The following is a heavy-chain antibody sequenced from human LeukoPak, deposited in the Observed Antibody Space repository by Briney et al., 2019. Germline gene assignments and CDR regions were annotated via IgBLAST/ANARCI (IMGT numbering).Heavy chain of an antibody. CDR3: ARHAYDFWSGLPSYFDY. CDR1: GGSISSYY. V-gene: IGHV4-59*08. D-gene: IGHD3-3*01. Sequence: SETLSLTCTVSGGSISSYYWSWIRQPPGKGLEWIGYIYYSGSTNYNPSLKSRVTISVDTSKSQFSLKLSSVTAADTAVYYCARHAYDFWSGLPSYFDYWGQGTLVTVSS. J-gene: IGHJ4*02. CDR2: IYYSGST.